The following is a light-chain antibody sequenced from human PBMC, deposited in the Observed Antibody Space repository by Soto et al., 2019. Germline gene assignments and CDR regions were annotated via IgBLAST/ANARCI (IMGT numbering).Light chain of an antibody. CDR3: QQYDGLLS. V-gene: IGKV3-20*01. Sequence: EIVLTQSPVTLSLSPGERATLSCRASQTVNTNYLAWYQQKPGQPPRLLIQGASTRATGTPDKLSGSGSGTDYTLTITRLEPEDFAVYYCQQYDGLLSFGGGTKVE. CDR2: GAS. CDR1: QTVNTNY. J-gene: IGKJ4*01.